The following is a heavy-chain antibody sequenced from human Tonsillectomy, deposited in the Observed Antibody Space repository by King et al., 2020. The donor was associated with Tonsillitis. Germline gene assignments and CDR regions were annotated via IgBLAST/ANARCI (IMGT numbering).Heavy chain of an antibody. CDR3: AREDRSGYLDY. V-gene: IGHV4-59*01. CDR2: IYHTGST. J-gene: IGHJ4*02. D-gene: IGHD3-22*01. CDR1: RGSISSYY. Sequence: QLQESGPGLVKPSETLSLTCTVSRGSISSYYWSWIRQPPGKGLEWIGYIYHTGSTCYNPSLKSRVTISIDTSKNQFSLKLSSVTAADTAMYFCAREDRSGYLDYWGQGILVTVSS.